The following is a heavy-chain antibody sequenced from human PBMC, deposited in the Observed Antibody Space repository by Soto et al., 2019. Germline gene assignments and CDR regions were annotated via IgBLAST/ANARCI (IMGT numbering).Heavy chain of an antibody. V-gene: IGHV3-23*01. Sequence: EVQLLESGGGLVQPGGSLRLSCAASGFTFRSYAMGWVRQAPGKGLEWVSVIRSSGDRTYYADSVKGRFTISRDNSKNTLYMQMNSLRAEDTAVYYCAKQQGPGTPYYYAMDVWGQGTTVTVSS. CDR2: IRSSGDRT. CDR3: AKQQGPGTPYYYAMDV. J-gene: IGHJ6*02. CDR1: GFTFRSYA. D-gene: IGHD1-1*01.